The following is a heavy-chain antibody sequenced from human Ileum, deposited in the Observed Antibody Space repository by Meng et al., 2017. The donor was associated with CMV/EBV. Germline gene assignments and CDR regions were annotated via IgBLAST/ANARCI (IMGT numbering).Heavy chain of an antibody. Sequence: EGQVVEAGGLVVQPGGSLRLSCAASGFTFDDYSMHWVRQRPGKGLEWISIINWDGTNTDYAGSVRGRFTISRDNSRNSLYLEMNSLRTEDTAFYFCARDGHWGQGTLVTVSS. CDR1: GFTFDDYS. CDR2: INWDGTNT. J-gene: IGHJ4*02. V-gene: IGHV3-43*01. CDR3: ARDGH.